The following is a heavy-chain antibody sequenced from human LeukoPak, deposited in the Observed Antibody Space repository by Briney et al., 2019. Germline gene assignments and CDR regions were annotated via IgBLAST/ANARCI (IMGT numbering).Heavy chain of an antibody. V-gene: IGHV3-11*01. CDR1: GFTFSDYY. D-gene: IGHD6-19*01. J-gene: IGHJ4*02. Sequence: GGSLRLSCAASGFTFSDYYMSWIRQAPGKGLEWVPYISSSGSTIYYADSVKGRFTISRDNAKNSLYLQMNSLRAEDTAVYYCVGSSGWYAFDYWGQGTLVTVSS. CDR2: ISSSGSTI. CDR3: VGSSGWYAFDY.